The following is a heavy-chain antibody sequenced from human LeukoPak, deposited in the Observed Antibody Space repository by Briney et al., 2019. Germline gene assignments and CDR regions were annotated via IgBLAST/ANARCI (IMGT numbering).Heavy chain of an antibody. D-gene: IGHD2-15*01. CDR1: GFTFSSYA. J-gene: IGHJ4*02. CDR3: AKEDCSGGSCYQFDY. CDR2: ISGSGGST. Sequence: GGSLRLSCAASGFTFSSYAMNWVRQAPGKGLEWVSAISGSGGSTYYADSVKGRFTISRDNTKSTLYLQMNSLRAEDTAVYYCAKEDCSGGSCYQFDYWGQGTLVTVSS. V-gene: IGHV3-23*01.